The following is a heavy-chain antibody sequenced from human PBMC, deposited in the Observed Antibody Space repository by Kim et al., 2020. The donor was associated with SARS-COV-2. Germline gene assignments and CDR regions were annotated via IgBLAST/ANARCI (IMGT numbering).Heavy chain of an antibody. V-gene: IGHV4-30-2*01. CDR2: T. Sequence: TYDNPSLKGRVTISVDRSKNQFSLKLSSVTAADTAVYYCARELELRFDPWGQGTLVTVSS. J-gene: IGHJ5*02. D-gene: IGHD1-7*01. CDR3: ARELELRFDP.